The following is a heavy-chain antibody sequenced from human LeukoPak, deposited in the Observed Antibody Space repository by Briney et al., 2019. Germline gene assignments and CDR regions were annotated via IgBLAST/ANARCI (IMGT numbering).Heavy chain of an antibody. V-gene: IGHV4-59*01. CDR3: ASATFYDSSGVHDY. Sequence: SETLSLTCTVSGGSISSYYWSWIRQPPGKGLEWIGYVYYSGTTNYNPSLKSRVSISVDTSKNQFSLKLTSVTAADTAVYYCASATFYDSSGVHDYWGQGTLVTVSS. J-gene: IGHJ4*02. CDR2: VYYSGTT. D-gene: IGHD3-22*01. CDR1: GGSISSYY.